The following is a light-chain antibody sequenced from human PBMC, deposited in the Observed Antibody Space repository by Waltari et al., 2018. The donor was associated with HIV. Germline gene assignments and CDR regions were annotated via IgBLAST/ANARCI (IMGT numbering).Light chain of an antibody. CDR1: TSHARPNY. Sequence: SVLPHPRSVSGTPGQTVDSSCSGSTSHARPNYVCWYQQVTGVAPKLLIYRNNQRPSGVPDRFSGSKSGTSASLAISGLRTEDEAEYYCAVWDDRLSGRLFGGGTKVTVL. V-gene: IGLV1-47*01. CDR2: RNN. J-gene: IGLJ2*01. CDR3: AVWDDRLSGRL.